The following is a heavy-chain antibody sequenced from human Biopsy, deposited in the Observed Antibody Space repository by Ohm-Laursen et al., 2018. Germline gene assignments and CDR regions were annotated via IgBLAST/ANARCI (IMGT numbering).Heavy chain of an antibody. Sequence: PSETLSLTCTVSGGSISSSGDYWSWIRQPPRKGLEWIGYISDRGSTNYNPSLRGRVTISVDTSKNQFSLKLTSVTAADTAVFFCARLYRLDDYWNDDPPDAFDVWGQGTMVTVSS. CDR2: ISDRGST. V-gene: IGHV4-61*08. J-gene: IGHJ3*01. CDR1: GGSISSSGDY. CDR3: ARLYRLDDYWNDDPPDAFDV. D-gene: IGHD3-3*01.